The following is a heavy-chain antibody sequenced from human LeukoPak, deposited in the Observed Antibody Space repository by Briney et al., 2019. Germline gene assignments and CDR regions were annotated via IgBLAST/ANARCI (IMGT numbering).Heavy chain of an antibody. D-gene: IGHD4-17*01. J-gene: IGHJ4*02. CDR3: TRDLSAGDPFDY. Sequence: GGSLRLSCAASGFTFSGSAMDWVRQASGKGLEWVGRIRGKANSYATAYAASVKGRYTISRDDSTNTAYLQMNSLKTEDTAVYYCTRDLSAGDPFDYSGQGDLVTVSS. V-gene: IGHV3-73*01. CDR2: IRGKANSYAT. CDR1: GFTFSGSA.